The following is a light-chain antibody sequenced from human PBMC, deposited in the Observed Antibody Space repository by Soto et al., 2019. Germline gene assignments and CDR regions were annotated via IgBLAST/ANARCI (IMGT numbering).Light chain of an antibody. V-gene: IGKV1-39*01. J-gene: IGKJ2*02. CDR2: AAS. Sequence: DIQMTQSPSSLSASVGDRVTITCRASQSISSYLNWYQQKPGKSPKLLIYAASSLQSGVPSRFSGSGSGTDFPLNISSLQPEDFATYAFAQSDCTPRTFAQGTQLTIK. CDR3: AQSDCTPRT. CDR1: QSISSY.